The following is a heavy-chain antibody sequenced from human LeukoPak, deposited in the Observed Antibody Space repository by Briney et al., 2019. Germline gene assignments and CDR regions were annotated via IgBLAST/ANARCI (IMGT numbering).Heavy chain of an antibody. Sequence: SETLFLTCTVSGVSISSYYWSWIRQPPGKGLEWIGYIFYTGSTNYNPSLKSRVTISVDTSKNQFSLKLSSVTAADTALYYCASFSGISRFEYWGQGNLGSVSS. V-gene: IGHV4-59*01. D-gene: IGHD1-26*01. CDR1: GVSISSYY. J-gene: IGHJ4*02. CDR3: ASFSGISRFEY. CDR2: IFYTGST.